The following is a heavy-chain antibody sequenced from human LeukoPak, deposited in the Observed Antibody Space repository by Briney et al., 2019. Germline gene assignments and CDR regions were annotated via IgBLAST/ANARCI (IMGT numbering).Heavy chain of an antibody. D-gene: IGHD2-15*01. Sequence: PGRSLRLSCAASGFTFSNYGMHWVRQAPGKGLEWVAVIWYDGSNQYYADSVKGLFTISRDNSKNTVYPQMNSLRADDTAVYYCAANFDFWGQGTLVTVSS. CDR3: AANFDF. CDR2: IWYDGSNQ. J-gene: IGHJ4*02. V-gene: IGHV3-33*01. CDR1: GFTFSNYG.